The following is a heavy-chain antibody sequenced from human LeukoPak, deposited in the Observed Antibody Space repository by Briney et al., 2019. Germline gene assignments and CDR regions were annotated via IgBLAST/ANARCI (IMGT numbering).Heavy chain of an antibody. CDR3: ARQDSSSWYNAH. CDR2: IYPGDSDT. D-gene: IGHD6-13*01. Sequence: GESLKISCKGSGYSFISYWIAWVRQMPGKGLEWMGIIYPGDSDTRYSPSFQGQVTISADKSISTAYLQWSSLKASDTAIYYCARQDSSSWYNAHWGQGTLVTVSS. V-gene: IGHV5-51*01. J-gene: IGHJ4*02. CDR1: GYSFISYW.